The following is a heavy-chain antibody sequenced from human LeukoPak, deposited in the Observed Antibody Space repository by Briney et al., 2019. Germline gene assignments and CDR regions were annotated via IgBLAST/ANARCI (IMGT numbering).Heavy chain of an antibody. D-gene: IGHD3-9*01. CDR1: GGSFSGYY. CDR3: ARVLDWLLPFFDY. J-gene: IGHJ4*02. V-gene: IGHV4-34*01. Sequence: KPSETLSLTCAVYGGSFSGYYWSWIRQPPGKGLEWFGEINHSGSTNYNPSLKSRVTISVDTSKNQFSLKLSSVTAADTAVYYCARVLDWLLPFFDYWGQGTLVTVSS. CDR2: INHSGST.